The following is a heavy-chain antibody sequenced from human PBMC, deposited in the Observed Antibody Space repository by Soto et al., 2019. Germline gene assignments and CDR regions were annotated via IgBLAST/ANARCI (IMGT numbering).Heavy chain of an antibody. D-gene: IGHD3-3*01. V-gene: IGHV4-59*01. CDR1: GGPISSYY. CDR2: IYYSGST. Sequence: SETLSLTCTVSGGPISSYYWSWIRQPPGKGLEWIGYIYYSGSTNYNPSLKSRVTISVDTSKNQFSLKLSSVTAADTAVYYCARVVGYDFWSGALRRWFDTWGPGTLVTVSS. J-gene: IGHJ5*01. CDR3: ARVVGYDFWSGALRRWFDT.